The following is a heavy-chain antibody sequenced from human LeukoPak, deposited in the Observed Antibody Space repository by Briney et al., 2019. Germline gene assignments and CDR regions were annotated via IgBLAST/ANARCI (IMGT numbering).Heavy chain of an antibody. D-gene: IGHD6-13*01. Sequence: ASVKVSCKASGYTFTSYDINWVRQATGQGLEWMGWMNLNSGNTGYAQKFQGRVTMTRNTSISTAYMELSSLRSEDTAVYYCARVQSSTINCFDPWGQGTLVTVSS. CDR2: MNLNSGNT. J-gene: IGHJ5*02. CDR1: GYTFTSYD. CDR3: ARVQSSTINCFDP. V-gene: IGHV1-8*01.